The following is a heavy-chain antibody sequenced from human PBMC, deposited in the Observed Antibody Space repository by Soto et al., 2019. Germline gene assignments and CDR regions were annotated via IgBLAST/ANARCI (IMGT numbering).Heavy chain of an antibody. CDR3: ARLSYYDFWSGQNDDFDI. CDR1: GGTFSSYT. V-gene: IGHV1-69*02. D-gene: IGHD3-3*01. Sequence: QVQLVQSGAEVKKPGSSVKVSCKASGGTFSSYTISWVRQAPGQGLEWMGRIIPILGIANYAQKFQGRVKITADKSTSTAYMELSSLRSEDTAVYYCARLSYYDFWSGQNDDFDIWGQGTMVTVSS. CDR2: IIPILGIA. J-gene: IGHJ3*02.